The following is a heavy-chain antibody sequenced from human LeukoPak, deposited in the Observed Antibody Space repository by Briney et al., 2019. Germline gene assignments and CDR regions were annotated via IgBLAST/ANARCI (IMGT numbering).Heavy chain of an antibody. J-gene: IGHJ4*02. CDR2: IKEDESEK. CDR1: GFTFSSYA. V-gene: IGHV3-7*03. Sequence: GGSLRLSCAASGFTFSSYAMSWVRQAPGKGLEWVANIKEDESEKYYVDSVKGRFTISRDNAKNSLYLQMNSLRVEDTAVYYCVRGNPFGEYWGQGTPVTVSS. D-gene: IGHD3-16*01. CDR3: VRGNPFGEY.